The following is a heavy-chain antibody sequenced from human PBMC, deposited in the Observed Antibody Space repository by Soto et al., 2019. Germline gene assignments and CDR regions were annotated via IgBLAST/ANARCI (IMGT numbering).Heavy chain of an antibody. D-gene: IGHD3-22*01. Sequence: GALRVSCAASGFTFSDYYMSWIRQAPGKGLEWVAYISSSDNIIYYADSVKGRFTISRDNAKNSLYLQMNSLRAEDTAVYYCARDLGYYDSSGYFDYWGQGTLVTVSS. CDR3: ARDLGYYDSSGYFDY. CDR1: GFTFSDYY. J-gene: IGHJ4*02. V-gene: IGHV3-11*01. CDR2: ISSSDNII.